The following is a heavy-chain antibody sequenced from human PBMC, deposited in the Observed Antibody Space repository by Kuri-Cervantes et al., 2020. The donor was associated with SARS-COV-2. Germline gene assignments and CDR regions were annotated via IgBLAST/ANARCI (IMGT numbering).Heavy chain of an antibody. CDR1: GFTFSSYA. Sequence: GESLKISCAASGFTFSSYAMHWVRQAPGKGLEWVAVISYDGSNKYYADSVKGRFTISRDNSKSTLYLQMNSLRAEDTAVYYCASPYSSSWREVGVDYWGQGTLVTVSS. CDR2: ISYDGSNK. D-gene: IGHD6-13*01. CDR3: ASPYSSSWREVGVDY. V-gene: IGHV3-30-3*01. J-gene: IGHJ4*02.